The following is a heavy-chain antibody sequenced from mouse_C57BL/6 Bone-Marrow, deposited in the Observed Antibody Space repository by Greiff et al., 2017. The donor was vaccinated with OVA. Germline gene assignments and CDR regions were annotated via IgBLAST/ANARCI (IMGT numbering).Heavy chain of an antibody. J-gene: IGHJ4*01. CDR1: GFTFSSYA. D-gene: IGHD2-3*01. CDR3: TSGLYDGYSYAKYY. CDR2: ISSGGGYI. V-gene: IGHV5-9-1*02. Sequence: EVKLVESGAGLVKPGGSLKLSCAASGFTFSSYAMYWVRQTPEKRLEWVAYISSGGGYIYYADTVKGRFTISRDNARNTLYLQMSSLKSEDTSMYYCTSGLYDGYSYAKYYWGKGTSVTVSS.